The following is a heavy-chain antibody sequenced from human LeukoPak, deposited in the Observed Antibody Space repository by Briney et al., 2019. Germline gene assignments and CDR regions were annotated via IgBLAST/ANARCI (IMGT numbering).Heavy chain of an antibody. J-gene: IGHJ4*02. CDR1: GFTFSSYA. Sequence: GGSLRLSCAASGFTFSSYAMSWVRQAPGKGLEWASAISGSGGSTYYADSVKGRFTISRDNSKNTLYLQMNSLRAEDTAVYYCANILCPFHTEFDYWGQGTLVTVSS. V-gene: IGHV3-23*01. CDR2: ISGSGGST. CDR3: ANILCPFHTEFDY. D-gene: IGHD2-21*01.